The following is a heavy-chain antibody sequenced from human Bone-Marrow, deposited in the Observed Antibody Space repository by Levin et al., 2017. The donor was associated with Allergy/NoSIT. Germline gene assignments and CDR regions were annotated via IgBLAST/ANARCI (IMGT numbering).Heavy chain of an antibody. V-gene: IGHV3-9*01. Sequence: GGSLRLSCAASGFTFDDYAMHWVRQPPGKGLEWVSGIAWNSGTTGYADSVKGRFSISRDNAKKTVSLEMNTLRAEDTALYYCVKDIWRGLTATDAVEVWGQGGRVIVS. CDR1: GFTFDDYA. CDR2: IAWNSGTT. CDR3: VKDIWRGLTATDAVEV. D-gene: IGHD1-20*01. J-gene: IGHJ3*01.